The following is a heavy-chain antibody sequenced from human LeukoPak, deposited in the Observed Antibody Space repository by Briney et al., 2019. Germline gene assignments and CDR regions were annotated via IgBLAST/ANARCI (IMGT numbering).Heavy chain of an antibody. V-gene: IGHV4-30-4*01. CDR3: ARMDGSVFSPFGY. D-gene: IGHD3-10*01. CDR2: IYYSGST. J-gene: IGHJ4*02. Sequence: SQTLSLTCTVSGGSISSGDYYWSWIRQPPGKGLECIGYIYYSGSTYYNPSLKSRVIISLDTSKHQFSLRLYSVTAADTAVYYCARMDGSVFSPFGYWGQGTLVTVSS. CDR1: GGSISSGDYY.